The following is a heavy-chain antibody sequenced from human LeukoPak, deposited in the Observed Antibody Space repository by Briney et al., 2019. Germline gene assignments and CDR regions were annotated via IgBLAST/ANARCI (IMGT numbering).Heavy chain of an antibody. CDR2: IYPGDSDT. CDR3: ARLPLDYGDHTCDS. D-gene: IGHD4-17*01. V-gene: IGHV5-51*01. CDR1: GYSFTSYW. Sequence: GESLKISCKGSGYSFTSYWIGWVRQMPGKGLEWMGIIYPGDSDTRYSPSFEGQVSISADKSISTAYLQWNSLKASDTAMYYCARLPLDYGDHTCDSWGQGTLVTVSS. J-gene: IGHJ4*02.